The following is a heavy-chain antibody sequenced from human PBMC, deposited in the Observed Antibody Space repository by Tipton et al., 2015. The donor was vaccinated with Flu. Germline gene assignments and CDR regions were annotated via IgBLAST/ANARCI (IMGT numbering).Heavy chain of an antibody. D-gene: IGHD2-21*02. V-gene: IGHV4-4*07. Sequence: TLSLTCTVSGDSTSGDHWNWIRQPAGKGLEWIGRIYTSGSTNYNPSLKSRVTMSVDTSKTQLSLKLSSVTAADTAVYYCGRHFPPDSYYYYYMDVWGRGTTVTVSS. CDR2: IYTSGST. CDR1: GDSTSGDH. J-gene: IGHJ6*03. CDR3: GRHFPPDSYYYYYMDV.